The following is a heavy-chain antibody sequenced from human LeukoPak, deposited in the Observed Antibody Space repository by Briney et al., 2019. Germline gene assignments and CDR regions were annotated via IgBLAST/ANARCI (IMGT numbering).Heavy chain of an antibody. V-gene: IGHV1-69*13. CDR3: ARDQSYQLLYYAEYFQH. D-gene: IGHD2-2*02. CDR1: GGTFSSYA. J-gene: IGHJ1*01. CDR2: IIPIFGTA. Sequence: SVKVSCKASGGTFSSYAISWVRQAPGQGLEWMGGIIPIFGTANYAQKFQGRVTITADESTSTAYMELSSLRSEDTAVYYCARDQSYQLLYYAEYFQHWGQGTLVTVSS.